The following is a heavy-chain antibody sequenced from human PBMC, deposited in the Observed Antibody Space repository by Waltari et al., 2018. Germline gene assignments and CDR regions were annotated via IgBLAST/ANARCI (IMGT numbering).Heavy chain of an antibody. CDR1: GFTFDAYA. CDR3: ARGGDDGRGYYPRDY. Sequence: VQLVESGGGLVQPGRSLRLSCAASGFTFDAYAMHWVRQTPGKGLEWVSGISWNSGNIGYVDSVKGRFTISRDNSKNTLYLQMNSLRAEDTAVYFCARGGDDGRGYYPRDYWGQGTLVTVSS. J-gene: IGHJ4*02. D-gene: IGHD3-22*01. CDR2: ISWNSGNI. V-gene: IGHV3-9*01.